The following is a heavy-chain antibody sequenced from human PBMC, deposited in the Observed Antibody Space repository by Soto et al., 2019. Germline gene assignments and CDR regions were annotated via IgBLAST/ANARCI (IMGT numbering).Heavy chain of an antibody. D-gene: IGHD3-16*02. CDR2: INPSGGST. Sequence: ASVKVSCKASGYTFTSYYMHWVRQAPGQGLEWMGIINPSGGSTSYAQKFQGRDTMTRDTSTSTVYMELSSLRSEDTAVYYCARGHMITFGGVIGPFDYWGQGTLVTVSS. J-gene: IGHJ4*02. V-gene: IGHV1-46*03. CDR1: GYTFTSYY. CDR3: ARGHMITFGGVIGPFDY.